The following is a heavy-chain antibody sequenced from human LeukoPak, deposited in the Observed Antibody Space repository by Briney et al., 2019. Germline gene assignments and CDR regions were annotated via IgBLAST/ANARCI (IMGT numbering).Heavy chain of an antibody. J-gene: IGHJ6*02. CDR2: ISYDGSNK. CDR1: GFTFSSYP. D-gene: IGHD3-3*01. CDR3: ARPREWFYFYGMDV. Sequence: GGSLRLSCAASGFTFSSYPMHWVRQAPGKGLEWVAVISYDGSNKYYADSVKGRFTISRDNSKNTLYLQMNSLRAEDTAVYYCARPREWFYFYGMDVWGQGTTVTVSS. V-gene: IGHV3-30*04.